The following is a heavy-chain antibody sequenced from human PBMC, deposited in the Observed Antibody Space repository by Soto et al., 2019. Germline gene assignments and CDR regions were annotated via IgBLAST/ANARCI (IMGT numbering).Heavy chain of an antibody. CDR3: TRALTVTTVFDY. V-gene: IGHV3-66*01. Sequence: EVQLVESGGGLVQPGGSLRLSCAASGFTFSNNYMSWVRQAPGKGLEWVSVIYSGGTTYYADSVKGRFTISRDNSKNTLYLQLNSLRAEDTAVYYCTRALTVTTVFDYWGQGTLVTVSS. CDR1: GFTFSNNY. CDR2: IYSGGTT. J-gene: IGHJ4*02. D-gene: IGHD4-17*01.